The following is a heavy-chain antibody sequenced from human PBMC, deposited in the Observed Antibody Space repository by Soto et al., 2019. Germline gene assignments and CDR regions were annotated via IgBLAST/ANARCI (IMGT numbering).Heavy chain of an antibody. V-gene: IGHV1-69*01. CDR2: IIPIFGTA. CDR3: ARGMDYYDSSAGFDT. J-gene: IGHJ5*02. D-gene: IGHD3-22*01. Sequence: VKVSCKASGGTFSSYAISWVRQAPGQGLEWMGGIIPIFGTANYAQKFQGRVTITADESTSTAYMELSSLRSEDTAVYYCARGMDYYDSSAGFDTWGQGTMVTVS. CDR1: GGTFSSYA.